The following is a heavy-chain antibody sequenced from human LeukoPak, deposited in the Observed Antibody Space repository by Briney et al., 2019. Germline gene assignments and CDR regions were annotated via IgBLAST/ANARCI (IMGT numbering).Heavy chain of an antibody. CDR2: IYTSGRT. CDR1: GGSISSYD. J-gene: IGHJ4*02. D-gene: IGHD5-18*01. CDR3: ARGAFGTYSYGYFFDY. Sequence: SETLSLTCTVSGGSISSYDGSWIRQPAGKGLEWIGRIYTSGRTNYNPSLKSRFTMSVDTSKNQFSLKLSSVTAEDTAVYYCARGAFGTYSYGYFFDYWGQGTLVTVS. V-gene: IGHV4-4*07.